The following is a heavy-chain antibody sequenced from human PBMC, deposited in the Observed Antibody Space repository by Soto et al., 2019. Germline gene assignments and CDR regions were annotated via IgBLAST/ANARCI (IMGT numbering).Heavy chain of an antibody. CDR1: GFTFGDYW. D-gene: IGHD4-4*01. CDR2: LKRDGRER. J-gene: IGHJ5*02. V-gene: IGHV3-7*03. Sequence: GSLRLSCAASGFTFGDYWMTWVRQAPGKGLEWVANLKRDGRERYYVDSVKGRFSVSRGNAKNSLYLQMNNLRPEDTAVYYCTSGPRPMLQFGMAFDPWGQGTLVTVSS. CDR3: TSGPRPMLQFGMAFDP.